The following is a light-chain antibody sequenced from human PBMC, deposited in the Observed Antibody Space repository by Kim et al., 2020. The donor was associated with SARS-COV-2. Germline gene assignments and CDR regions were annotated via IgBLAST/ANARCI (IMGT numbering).Light chain of an antibody. J-gene: IGKJ5*01. CDR3: MQTFQPPRT. Sequence: RASNASRSSQSRLNGNGYNYLDWYRQKPGQSPQLLIYLTSNRAYGVPDRFSGSGSGTDFTLKISRVEAEDVGVYYCMQTFQPPRTFGQGTRLEIK. V-gene: IGKV2-28*01. CDR2: LTS. CDR1: QSRLNGNGYNY.